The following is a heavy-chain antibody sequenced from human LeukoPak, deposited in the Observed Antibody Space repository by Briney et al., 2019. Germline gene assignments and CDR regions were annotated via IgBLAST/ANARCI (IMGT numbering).Heavy chain of an antibody. D-gene: IGHD5-12*01. Sequence: EASVKVSCKASGYTFTSYAMHWVRQAPGQRLEWMGWINAGNGNTKYSQKFQGRVTITRDTSASTAYMELSSLRSEDTAVYYCAMPLWGSGYAKEDYWGQGTLVTVSS. CDR2: INAGNGNT. J-gene: IGHJ4*02. CDR1: GYTFTSYA. V-gene: IGHV1-3*01. CDR3: AMPLWGSGYAKEDY.